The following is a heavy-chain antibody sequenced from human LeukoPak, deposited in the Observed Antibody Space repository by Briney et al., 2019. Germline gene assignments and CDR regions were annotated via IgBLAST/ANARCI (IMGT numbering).Heavy chain of an antibody. Sequence: SETLSLTCTVSGGSISSYYWSWIRQPPGKGLEWIGYMSNSGSTNYNPSLKSRVTVSVDTSKNQFSLKLSSLTAADTAVYYCARSITGTRSKFDYWGQGTLVTVSS. CDR2: MSNSGST. D-gene: IGHD1/OR15-1a*01. V-gene: IGHV4-4*08. CDR3: ARSITGTRSKFDY. CDR1: GGSISSYY. J-gene: IGHJ4*02.